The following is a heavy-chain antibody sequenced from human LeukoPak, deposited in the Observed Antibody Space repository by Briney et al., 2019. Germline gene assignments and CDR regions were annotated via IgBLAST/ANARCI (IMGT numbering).Heavy chain of an antibody. D-gene: IGHD4-17*01. Sequence: PGGSLRLSCAASGFNFSNYGMHWVRQAPGKGLEWGAFIRYDGSNKYYADSVKGRFTISRDNSKNTLYLQMNSLRAEDTAVYYCAKGGDYGVMNAFDIWGQGTMVTVSS. CDR1: GFNFSNYG. CDR3: AKGGDYGVMNAFDI. CDR2: IRYDGSNK. J-gene: IGHJ3*02. V-gene: IGHV3-30*02.